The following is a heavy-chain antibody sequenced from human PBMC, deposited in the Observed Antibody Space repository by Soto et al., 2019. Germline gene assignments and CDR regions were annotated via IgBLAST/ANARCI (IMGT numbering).Heavy chain of an antibody. D-gene: IGHD6-13*01. J-gene: IGHJ4*02. CDR2: ISASSGST. V-gene: IGHV1-18*01. CDR1: GYTFTTYG. CDR3: ARDFTKSSSWHYYFAH. Sequence: QVQLVQSGAEVKKPGASVKVSCKASGYTFTTYGISWVRQAPGQGLEWMGWISASSGSTKFAQKLQGRVTMTTDTSTTTDYMELRSLTSDDTAVYYCARDFTKSSSWHYYFAHWGQGTLVTVSS.